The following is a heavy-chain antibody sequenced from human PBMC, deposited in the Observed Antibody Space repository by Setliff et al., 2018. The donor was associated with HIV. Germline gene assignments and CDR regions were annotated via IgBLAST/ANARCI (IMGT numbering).Heavy chain of an antibody. V-gene: IGHV4-34*01. J-gene: IGHJ4*02. D-gene: IGHD3-10*01. Sequence: SETLSLTCAVYGGSFSGYYWSWIRQPPGKGLEWIGEINHSGSTNYNPSLKSRVTLSVDTSKNQFPLNPSSVTAADTALYYCARGQENGDLRYWGQGTLVTVSS. CDR2: INHSGST. CDR3: ARGQENGDLRY. CDR1: GGSFSGYY.